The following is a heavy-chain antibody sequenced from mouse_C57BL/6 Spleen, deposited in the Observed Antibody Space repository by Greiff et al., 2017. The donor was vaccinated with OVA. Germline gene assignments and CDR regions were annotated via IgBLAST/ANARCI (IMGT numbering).Heavy chain of an antibody. CDR2: INPNNGGT. Sequence: VHVKQSGPELVKPGASVKMSCKASGYTFTDYNMHWVKQSHGKSLEWIGYINPNNGGTTYNQKFKGKATLTVNKSSSTAYMELRSLTSEDSAFYYCARGWSYVGYYAWFAYWGQGTLVTVSA. V-gene: IGHV1-22*01. D-gene: IGHD2-3*01. CDR1: GYTFTDYN. J-gene: IGHJ3*01. CDR3: ARGWSYVGYYAWFAY.